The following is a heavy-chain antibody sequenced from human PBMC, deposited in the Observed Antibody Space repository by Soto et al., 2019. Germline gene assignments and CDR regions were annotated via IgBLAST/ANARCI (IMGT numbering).Heavy chain of an antibody. Sequence: EVQLVESGGGLVKPEGSLRVSCAASGFTFSSYSMNWVRQAPGKGLEWVSSITSSSRNIYYADSVKGRFTISRDNAKNSLYLQMNSLRAEDTAVYYCARDQDSSGWYGAYYYGMDVWGQGTTVTVSS. D-gene: IGHD6-19*01. CDR3: ARDQDSSGWYGAYYYGMDV. V-gene: IGHV3-21*01. CDR2: ITSSSRNI. CDR1: GFTFSSYS. J-gene: IGHJ6*02.